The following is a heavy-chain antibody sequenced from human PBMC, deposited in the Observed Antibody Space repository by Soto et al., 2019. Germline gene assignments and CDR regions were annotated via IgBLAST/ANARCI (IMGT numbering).Heavy chain of an antibody. D-gene: IGHD1-1*01. CDR1: GFTFSSSW. Sequence: EVQLVESGGDLVQPGGSLRISCAGSGFTFSSSWMVWVRQAPGEGLEWVVNINPDGRKKNYVDSVKGRFTISRDNAKNSVYLQMDSLRVEDTAVYYCARDRAYNCFDYWGQGTLVTVSS. CDR3: ARDRAYNCFDY. J-gene: IGHJ4*02. V-gene: IGHV3-7*03. CDR2: INPDGRKK.